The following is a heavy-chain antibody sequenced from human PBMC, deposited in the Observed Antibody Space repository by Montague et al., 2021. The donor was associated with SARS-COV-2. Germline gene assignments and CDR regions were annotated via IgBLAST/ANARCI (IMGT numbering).Heavy chain of an antibody. J-gene: IGHJ4*02. D-gene: IGHD6-13*01. CDR2: IYYSGST. CDR1: GGSISSSSYF. Sequence: SETLSLTCTVSGGSISSSSYFWGWIRQPPGKGLEWIGSIYYSGSTYYNPSLKSRVTISVDTSKNQFSLELSSVTAADTAVYYCASASRAASGPTSFDYWGQGTLVTVSS. CDR3: ASASRAASGPTSFDY. V-gene: IGHV4-39*01.